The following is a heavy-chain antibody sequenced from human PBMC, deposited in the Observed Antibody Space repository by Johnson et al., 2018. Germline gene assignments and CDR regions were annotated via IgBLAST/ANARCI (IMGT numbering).Heavy chain of an antibody. CDR2: IGYGKGDK. V-gene: IGHV3-33*01. J-gene: IGHJ6*02. D-gene: IGHD2-8*01. CDR1: GFNVSSYA. Sequence: VQLVESGGGAVQPGRSLRLSCAASGFNVSSYAMHWVRQAPGKGLAWVAMIGYGKGDKKYADHVKGRFIISRDTSKNILFLQLNSLRAEDTAVYYCAREDLVVLPSNRLYYYDMDVWGVGTTVTVSS. CDR3: AREDLVVLPSNRLYYYDMDV.